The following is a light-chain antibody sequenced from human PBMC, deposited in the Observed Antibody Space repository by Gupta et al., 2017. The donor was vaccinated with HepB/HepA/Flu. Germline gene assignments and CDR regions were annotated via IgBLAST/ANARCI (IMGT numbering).Light chain of an antibody. J-gene: IGLJ3*02. Sequence: QPVLTQSSSASASLGSSVKLTCTLSSGHSSYVIAWHQQQPGKAPRYLMKLECSGTYNKGSGVPDRFSGSSSGADRYLTISNLQSEDECEYYCQTWDCTIWVFGGGTKLTVL. CDR1: SGHSSYV. CDR3: QTWDCTIWV. CDR2: LECSGTY. V-gene: IGLV4-60*03.